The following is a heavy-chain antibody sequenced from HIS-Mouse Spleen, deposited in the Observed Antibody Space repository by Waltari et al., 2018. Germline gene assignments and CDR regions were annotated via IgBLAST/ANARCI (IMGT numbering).Heavy chain of an antibody. Sequence: QVQLQESGPGLVKPSQTLSLTCPVSGGSISSGGYYWSWIRQHPGKGLEWIGYIYYSGRTYYNPSLKSRVTISVETSKNQVSLKLSSVTAADTAVYYCATPRGAYDAFDIWGQGTMVTVSS. J-gene: IGHJ3*02. CDR1: GGSISSGGYY. CDR2: IYYSGRT. V-gene: IGHV4-31*03. CDR3: ATPRGAYDAFDI. D-gene: IGHD3-16*01.